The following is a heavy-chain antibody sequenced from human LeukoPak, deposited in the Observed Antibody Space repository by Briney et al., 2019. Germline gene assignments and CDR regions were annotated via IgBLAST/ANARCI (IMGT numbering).Heavy chain of an antibody. V-gene: IGHV6-1*01. J-gene: IGHJ4*02. D-gene: IGHD6-19*01. Sequence: SQTLSLTCDISGDSVASNSAVWSWIRQSPSRGLEWLGRTYYRSKWCYDYAVSVKSRITIIPDTSKNQFSLQLNSVTPEDTAVYYCARKDTSGWYISDWGQGTLVTVSS. CDR1: GDSVASNSAV. CDR3: ARKDTSGWYISD. CDR2: TYYRSKWCY.